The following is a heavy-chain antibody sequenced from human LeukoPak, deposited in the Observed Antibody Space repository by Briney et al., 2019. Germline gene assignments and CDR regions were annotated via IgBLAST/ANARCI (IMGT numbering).Heavy chain of an antibody. D-gene: IGHD2-21*01. CDR2: IKQDGSEK. V-gene: IGHV3-7*01. J-gene: IGHJ4*02. CDR1: GFTFSSYW. CDR3: ARGGGYCGGDCYGIDY. Sequence: GGSLRLSCAASGFTFSSYWMSWVRQAPGKGLEWVANIKQDGSEKYYVDSVKGRFTISRDNAKNSLYLQMNSLRAEDTAVYYCARGGGYCGGDCYGIDYWGQGALVTVSS.